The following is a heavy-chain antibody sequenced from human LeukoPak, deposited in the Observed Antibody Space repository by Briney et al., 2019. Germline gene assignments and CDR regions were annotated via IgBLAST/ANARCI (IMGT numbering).Heavy chain of an antibody. CDR3: AINPGGNSDYYYYGMDV. Sequence: ASVKVSSMVSGYTLTELFMHWVRQAPGKGLEWMGQIIPIIGIANYTQKFQGRVTITADKSTSTAYMELSRLRSEDTAVYDCAINPGGNSDYYYYGMDVWGQGTTVTVSS. V-gene: IGHV1-69*10. CDR2: IIPIIGIA. J-gene: IGHJ6*02. CDR1: GYTLTELF. D-gene: IGHD4-23*01.